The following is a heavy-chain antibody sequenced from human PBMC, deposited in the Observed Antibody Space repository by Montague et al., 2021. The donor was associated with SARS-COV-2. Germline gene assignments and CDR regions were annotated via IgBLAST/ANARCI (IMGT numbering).Heavy chain of an antibody. CDR1: GDSINSGDHY. CDR3: ARGLHDTSGSTYLTPFRVEP. CDR2: IYSSGST. D-gene: IGHD3-22*01. Sequence: TLSLTCNVSGDSINSGDHYWSWIRQHPGKGLEWIGYIYSSGSTYYNPSLKSRVTISADTSKNQFSLKLSSVTAADTAVYYCARGLHDTSGSTYLTPFRVEPWGQGTLVTVSS. V-gene: IGHV4-31*03. J-gene: IGHJ5*02.